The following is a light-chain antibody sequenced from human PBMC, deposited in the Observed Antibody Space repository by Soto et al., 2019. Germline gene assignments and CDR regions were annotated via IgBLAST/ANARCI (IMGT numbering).Light chain of an antibody. V-gene: IGLV8-61*01. CDR2: STN. Sequence: QTVVTQEPSFSVSPGRTVTLTCGLSSGSVSTSYYPSWYQQTPGQAPRTLIYSTNTRSSGVPDRFSGSILGNKAALTITGAQADDESEYYCGLYMGSGIWVFGGGIKVTVL. CDR3: GLYMGSGIWV. J-gene: IGLJ3*02. CDR1: SGSVSTSYY.